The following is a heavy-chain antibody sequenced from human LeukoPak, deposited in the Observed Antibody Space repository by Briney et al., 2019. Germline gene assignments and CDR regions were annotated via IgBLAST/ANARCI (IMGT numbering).Heavy chain of an antibody. Sequence: SETLSLTCTVSGGSISSYYWSWIRQPPGKGLEWIGYIYYSGSTNYNPSLKSRVTISVDTSKNQFSLKVTSVTAADTAVYYCARGRYYESSGYFVYYFDYWGQGTLVTVSS. V-gene: IGHV4-59*01. J-gene: IGHJ4*02. D-gene: IGHD3-22*01. CDR2: IYYSGST. CDR3: ARGRYYESSGYFVYYFDY. CDR1: GGSISSYY.